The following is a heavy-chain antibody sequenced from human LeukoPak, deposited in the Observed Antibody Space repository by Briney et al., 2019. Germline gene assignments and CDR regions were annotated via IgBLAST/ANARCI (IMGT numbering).Heavy chain of an antibody. CDR1: GGSISSYY. CDR3: ARRGPGGRAFDI. V-gene: IGHV4-59*08. J-gene: IGHJ3*02. D-gene: IGHD3-10*01. CDR2: IYYSGST. Sequence: SETLPLTCTVSGGSISSYYWSWIRQPPGKGLEWIGYIYYSGSTNYNPSLKSRATISVDTSRNQFSLKLSSVTAADTAVYYCARRGPGGRAFDIWGQGTMVTVSS.